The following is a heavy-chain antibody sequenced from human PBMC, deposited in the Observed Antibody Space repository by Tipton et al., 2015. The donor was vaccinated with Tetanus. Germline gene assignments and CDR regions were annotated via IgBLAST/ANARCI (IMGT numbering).Heavy chain of an antibody. CDR3: AKAPSLGDAFDI. CDR1: GFTFSSYA. CDR2: ISGSGGST. J-gene: IGHJ3*02. D-gene: IGHD3-16*02. Sequence: SLRLSCAASGFTFSSYAMNWVRQAPGKGLEWVSAISGSGGSTYYADSVKGRFTISRDNSKNTPYLQMNSLRAEDTAVYYCAKAPSLGDAFDIWGQGTMVTVSS. V-gene: IGHV3-23*01.